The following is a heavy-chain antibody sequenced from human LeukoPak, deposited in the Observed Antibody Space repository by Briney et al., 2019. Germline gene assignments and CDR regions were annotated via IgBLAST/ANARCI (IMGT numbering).Heavy chain of an antibody. Sequence: SETLSLTCAVYGGSFSGYYWSWIRQPPGKGLGWIGYIYYSGSTNYNPSLKSRVTISVDTSKNQFSLKLSSVTAADTAVYYCARDPDYYDSSGRAFDIWGQGTMVTVSS. D-gene: IGHD3-22*01. CDR1: GGSFSGYY. CDR3: ARDPDYYDSSGRAFDI. V-gene: IGHV4-59*01. J-gene: IGHJ3*02. CDR2: IYYSGST.